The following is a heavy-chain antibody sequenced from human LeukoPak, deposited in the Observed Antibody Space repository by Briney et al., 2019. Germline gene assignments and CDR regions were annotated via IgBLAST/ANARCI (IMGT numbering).Heavy chain of an antibody. CDR3: ARRWVVVAATFDY. D-gene: IGHD2-15*01. CDR1: GGSFSGYY. CDR2: INHSGST. J-gene: IGHJ4*02. Sequence: SETLSLTCAVYGGSFSGYYWSWIRQPPGKGLEWIGEINHSGSTNYNPSLKSRVTISVDTSKNQFSLKLSSVTAADTAVYYCARRWVVVAATFDYWGQGTLVTVSP. V-gene: IGHV4-34*01.